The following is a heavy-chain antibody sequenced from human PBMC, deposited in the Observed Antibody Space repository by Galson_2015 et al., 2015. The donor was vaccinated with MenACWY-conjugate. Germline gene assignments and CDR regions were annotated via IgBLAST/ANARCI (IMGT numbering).Heavy chain of an antibody. J-gene: IGHJ4*02. Sequence: SLRLPCAASGFTLSHYWLSWVRQAPGKGLEWLANINEDGSQKYHVDSVKGRFTISRDNAKNSFYLQMNSVRVEDTALYYCARVVRVRLTVSVPYYFDRGGQGTPVTVSS. CDR3: ARVVRVRLTVSVPYYFDR. D-gene: IGHD3-16*01. CDR2: INEDGSQK. CDR1: GFTLSHYW. V-gene: IGHV3-7*03.